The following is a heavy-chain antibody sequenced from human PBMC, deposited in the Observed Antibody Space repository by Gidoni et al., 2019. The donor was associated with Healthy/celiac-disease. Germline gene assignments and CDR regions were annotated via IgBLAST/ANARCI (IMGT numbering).Heavy chain of an antibody. CDR2: ISSNGGST. CDR1: GFTFSSYA. CDR3: VKDRRFWSGYSDY. Sequence: EVQLVESGGGLVQPGGSLRLPCSASGFTFSSYAMHWVRQAPGKGLEYVSAISSNGGSTYYADSVKGRFTISRDNSKNTLYLQMSSLRAEDTAVYYCVKDRRFWSGYSDYWGQGTLVTVSS. D-gene: IGHD3-3*01. V-gene: IGHV3-64D*06. J-gene: IGHJ4*02.